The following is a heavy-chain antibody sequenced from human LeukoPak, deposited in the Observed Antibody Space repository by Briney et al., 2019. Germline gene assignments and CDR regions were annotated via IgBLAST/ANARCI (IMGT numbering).Heavy chain of an antibody. D-gene: IGHD5-18*01. CDR1: AFTFSSYA. CDR3: ARDRIQLWLSWYCDL. CDR2: IKQDGSEK. Sequence: GGSLRLSCAASAFTFSSYAMSWVRQAPGKGLEWVANIKQDGSEKYYVDSVKGRFTISRDNAKNSLYLQMNSLRAEDTAVYYCARDRIQLWLSWYCDLCGRGTLVTVSS. V-gene: IGHV3-7*01. J-gene: IGHJ2*01.